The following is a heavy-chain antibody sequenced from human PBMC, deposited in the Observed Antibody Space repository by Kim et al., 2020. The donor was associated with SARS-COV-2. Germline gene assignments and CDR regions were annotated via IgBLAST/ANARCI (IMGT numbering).Heavy chain of an antibody. CDR2: INSDGSST. V-gene: IGHV3-74*01. D-gene: IGHD6-19*01. Sequence: GGSLRFSCAASGFTFSSYWMHWVRQAPGKGLVWVSRINSDGSSTSYADSVKGRFTISRDNAKNTLYLQMNSLRAEDTAVYYCARDRGSGWYRGWFDPWGQGTLVTVSS. CDR1: GFTFSSYW. CDR3: ARDRGSGWYRGWFDP. J-gene: IGHJ5*02.